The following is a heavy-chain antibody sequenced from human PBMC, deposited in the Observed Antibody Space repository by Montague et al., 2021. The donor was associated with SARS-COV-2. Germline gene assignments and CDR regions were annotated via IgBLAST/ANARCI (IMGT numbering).Heavy chain of an antibody. J-gene: IGHJ3*02. CDR3: ASPTYYYDSSGSDAFDI. V-gene: IGHV4-39*01. CDR1: GGSISSSSYY. CDR2: IYYSGST. Sequence: SETLSLTCTVSGGSISSSSYYWGWLRQPPGKGLEWIGSIYYSGSTYYNPSLKSRVTISVDTSKNQFSLKPSSVAAADTAVYYCASPTYYYDSSGSDAFDIWGQGTMVTVSS. D-gene: IGHD3-22*01.